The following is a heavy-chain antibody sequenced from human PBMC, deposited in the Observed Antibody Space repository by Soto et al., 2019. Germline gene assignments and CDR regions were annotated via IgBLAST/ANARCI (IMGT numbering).Heavy chain of an antibody. Sequence: SETLSLTCAVYGGSFSGYYWSWIRQPPGKGLEWIGEINHSGSTNYNPSLKSRVTISVDTSKNQFSLKLSSVTAADTAVYYCARTASTYYYYMDVWGKGTTVTVSS. J-gene: IGHJ6*03. D-gene: IGHD2-21*02. V-gene: IGHV4-34*01. CDR1: GGSFSGYY. CDR3: ARTASTYYYYMDV. CDR2: INHSGST.